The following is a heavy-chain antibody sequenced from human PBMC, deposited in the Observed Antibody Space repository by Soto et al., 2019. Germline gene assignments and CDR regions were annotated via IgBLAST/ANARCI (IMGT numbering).Heavy chain of an antibody. Sequence: QVQLVESGGGVVQPGRSLRLSCAASGFTFSSYAMHWVRQAPGKGLEWVAVISYDGSNKYYADSVKGRFTISRDNSKNTLYLQMNSLRAEDTALYYCARGGALRFLEWWLGPALDYWGQGTLVTVSS. CDR3: ARGGALRFLEWWLGPALDY. CDR2: ISYDGSNK. D-gene: IGHD3-3*01. J-gene: IGHJ4*02. CDR1: GFTFSSYA. V-gene: IGHV3-30-3*01.